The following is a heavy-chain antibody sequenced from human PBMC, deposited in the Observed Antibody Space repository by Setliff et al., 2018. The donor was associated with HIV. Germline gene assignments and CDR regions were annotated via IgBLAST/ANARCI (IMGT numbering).Heavy chain of an antibody. V-gene: IGHV3-49*03. CDR3: ASHSDWFLDLY. CDR1: GFTFGDYA. J-gene: IGHJ4*02. Sequence: GGSLRLSCLTSGFTFGDYALSWFRQAPGKGLEWVGFIRSKAYRETTEYAASVKGRFTISRDDSKSIAYLQMNSLKTEDTAVYYCASHSDWFLDLYWGQGTLVTVSS. CDR2: IRSKAYRETT. D-gene: IGHD3-9*01.